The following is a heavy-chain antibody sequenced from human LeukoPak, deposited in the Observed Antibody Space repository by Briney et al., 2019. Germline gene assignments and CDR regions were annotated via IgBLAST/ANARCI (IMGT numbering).Heavy chain of an antibody. CDR2: IYYGRST. J-gene: IGHJ4*02. CDR1: GGSISSYY. CDR3: ARGGYDSSAYYLF. Sequence: SETLSLTCTVSGGSISSYYWSWIRQPPGKGLEWIGYIYYGRSTNYNPSLKSRVTISVDTSKNQFSLKLSSVTAADTAVYYCARGGYDSSAYYLFWGQGTLVTVSS. V-gene: IGHV4-59*01. D-gene: IGHD3-22*01.